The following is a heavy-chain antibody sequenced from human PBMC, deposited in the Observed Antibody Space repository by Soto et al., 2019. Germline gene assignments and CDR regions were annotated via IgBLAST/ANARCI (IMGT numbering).Heavy chain of an antibody. CDR2: INWNSGNI. V-gene: IGHV3-9*01. CDR1: GFTFDDYA. Sequence: GGSLRLSCAASGFTFDDYAMHWVRQAPGKGLEWVSGINWNSGNIGYADSVKGRFTISRDNAKNTLYLQMNSLRAEDTAVYYCAKDLTWNQADYWGQGALGTVSS. J-gene: IGHJ4*02. D-gene: IGHD1-1*01. CDR3: AKDLTWNQADY.